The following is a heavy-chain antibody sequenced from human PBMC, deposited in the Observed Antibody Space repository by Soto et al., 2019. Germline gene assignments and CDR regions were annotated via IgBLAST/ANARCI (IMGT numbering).Heavy chain of an antibody. CDR1: GFTFSSYS. J-gene: IGHJ3*02. Sequence: GGSLRLSCAASGFTFSSYSMNWVRQAPGKGLEWVSSISSSSSYIYYADSVKGRFTISRDNAKNSLYLQMNSLRAEDTAVYYCARGASYYYDSSGSDRSDAFDIWGQGTMVTVSS. CDR2: ISSSSSYI. CDR3: ARGASYYYDSSGSDRSDAFDI. D-gene: IGHD3-22*01. V-gene: IGHV3-21*01.